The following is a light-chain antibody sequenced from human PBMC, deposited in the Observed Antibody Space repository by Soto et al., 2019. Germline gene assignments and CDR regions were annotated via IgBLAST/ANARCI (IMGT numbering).Light chain of an antibody. J-gene: IGLJ3*02. Sequence: QSVLTQPPSVSGAPGQRVTISCTGSTSNIGAGYDVHWYQQLPGTAPKLLIYVNINRPSGVPDRFSGSKSGTSASLAITGLQPEDEADYYCQSYDSSLSGWVFGGGTKLTVL. CDR1: TSNIGAGYD. V-gene: IGLV1-40*01. CDR2: VNI. CDR3: QSYDSSLSGWV.